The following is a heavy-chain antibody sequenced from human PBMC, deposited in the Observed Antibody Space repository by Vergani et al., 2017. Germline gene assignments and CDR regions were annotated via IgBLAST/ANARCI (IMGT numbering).Heavy chain of an antibody. CDR1: GGSISSYY. CDR2: IYYSGST. CDR3: ASYYYGSGSYLGSYFDY. Sequence: QVQLQESGPGLVKPSETLSLTCTVSGGSISSYYWSWIRQPPGKGLEWIGNIYYSGSTNYNPSLKSRVTISVDTSKNQYSLKLSSVTAADTAVYYCASYYYGSGSYLGSYFDYWGQGTLVTVSS. V-gene: IGHV4-59*08. J-gene: IGHJ4*02. D-gene: IGHD3-10*01.